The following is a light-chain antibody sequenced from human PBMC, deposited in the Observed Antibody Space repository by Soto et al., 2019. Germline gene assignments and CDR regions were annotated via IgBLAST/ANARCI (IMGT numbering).Light chain of an antibody. J-gene: IGLJ2*01. CDR3: QSYDSSLSGVV. CDR2: GTS. V-gene: IGLV1-40*01. CDR1: SSNIGAGYD. Sequence: QSVLTQPPSVSGAPGQRVTISCTGSSSNIGAGYDVHWYQQLPGTAPKLLIYGTSNRPSGVPDRFFGSKSGTSASLAITGLQYEDEADYYCQSYDSSLSGVVFGGGTKVTVL.